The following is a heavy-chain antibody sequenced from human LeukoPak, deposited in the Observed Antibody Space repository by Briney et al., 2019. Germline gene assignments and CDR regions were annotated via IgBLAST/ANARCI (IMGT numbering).Heavy chain of an antibody. V-gene: IGHV3-21*01. CDR1: GFTFSSYS. D-gene: IGHD4-17*01. J-gene: IGHJ4*02. CDR3: ARVARYGDYIGGSDY. Sequence: GGSLRLSCAASGFTFSSYSMNWVRQAPGKGLEWVSSISSSSSYIYYADSVKGRFTISRDNAKNSLYLQMNSLRAEDTAVYYCARVARYGDYIGGSDYWGQGALVTVSS. CDR2: ISSSSSYI.